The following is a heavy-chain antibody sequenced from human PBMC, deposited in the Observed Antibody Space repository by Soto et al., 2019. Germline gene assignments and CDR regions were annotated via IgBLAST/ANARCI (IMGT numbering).Heavy chain of an antibody. Sequence: PWCSPRLSCATSRYTCSCYAMSWLRQAAGEGGECVSGISGSADNTYYAGSVKGLFTICRDNSKNTLNLQMNSLRAEYTAVYYGAKEAAADHWTHGTLVTDSS. V-gene: IGHV3-23*01. CDR1: RYTCSCYA. CDR2: ISGSADNT. J-gene: IGHJ4*01. CDR3: AKEAAADH. D-gene: IGHD6-13*01.